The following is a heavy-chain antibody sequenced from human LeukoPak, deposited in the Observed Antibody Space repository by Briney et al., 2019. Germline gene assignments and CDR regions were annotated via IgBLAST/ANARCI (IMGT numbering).Heavy chain of an antibody. CDR2: ISYDGSNK. CDR3: ARGLIEYGFNY. V-gene: IGHV3-30-3*01. CDR1: GFTFSSYA. Sequence: GRSLRLSCAASGFTFSSYAMHWVRQAPGKGLEWVAVISYDGSNKYYADSVKGRFTISRDNSKNTLYLQMNSLRAEDTAVYYCARGLIEYGFNYWGQGTLVTVSS. D-gene: IGHD3-10*01. J-gene: IGHJ4*02.